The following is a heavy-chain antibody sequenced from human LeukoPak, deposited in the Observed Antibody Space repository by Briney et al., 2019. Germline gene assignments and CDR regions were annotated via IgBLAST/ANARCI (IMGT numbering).Heavy chain of an antibody. Sequence: GESLKISCKGSGYSFTSYWIGWVRQMPGKGLEWMGIIYPGDSDTRYSPSFQGQVTISADKSISTAYLQWSSLKASDTAMYYCARHETYCGGDCYLIDYWGQGTLVTVPS. CDR1: GYSFTSYW. CDR2: IYPGDSDT. D-gene: IGHD2-21*01. V-gene: IGHV5-51*01. J-gene: IGHJ4*02. CDR3: ARHETYCGGDCYLIDY.